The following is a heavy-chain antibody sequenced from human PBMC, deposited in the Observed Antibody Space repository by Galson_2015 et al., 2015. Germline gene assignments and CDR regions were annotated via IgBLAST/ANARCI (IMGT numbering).Heavy chain of an antibody. CDR1: GFSFGSYW. Sequence: SLRLSCAASGFSFGSYWMNWVRQAPGKGLVWVSHISADSSYIYYADSLKGRFTISRDNAKNSLYLQMDSLRAEDTAVYYCARGRWSVCSCGSCFNQCFDVWGRGTLVTVSS. J-gene: IGHJ2*01. CDR2: ISADSSYI. V-gene: IGHV3-21*01. CDR3: ARGRWSVCSCGSCFNQCFDV. D-gene: IGHD2-15*01.